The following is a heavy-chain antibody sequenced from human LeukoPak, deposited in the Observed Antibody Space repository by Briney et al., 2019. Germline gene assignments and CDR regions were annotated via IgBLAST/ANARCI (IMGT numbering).Heavy chain of an antibody. J-gene: IGHJ4*02. CDR1: GGTFSSYA. D-gene: IGHD3-16*01. V-gene: IGHV1-69*05. CDR2: IIPIFGTA. Sequence: SVTVSCTASGGTFSSYAISWVRQAPGQGLEWMGGIIPIFGTANYAQKFQGRVTITTDESTSTAYMELSSLRSEDTAVYYCARRGSWGEPRPFDYWGQGSLVTVSS. CDR3: ARRGSWGEPRPFDY.